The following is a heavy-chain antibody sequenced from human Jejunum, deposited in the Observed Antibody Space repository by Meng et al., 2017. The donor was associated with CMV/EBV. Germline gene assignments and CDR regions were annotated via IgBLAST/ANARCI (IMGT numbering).Heavy chain of an antibody. CDR1: GFTFGSYW. CDR3: ARDLGGGSGY. J-gene: IGHJ4*02. D-gene: IGHD3-16*01. V-gene: IGHV3-74*01. Sequence: LFCAASGFTFGSYWMRWGRQVPGEGLVWVARIDTGGSGTGYADTAKGRFTISRDNVKNTLYLQMNSLGAEDTAVYYCARDLGGGSGYWGQGTLVTVSS. CDR2: IDTGGSGT.